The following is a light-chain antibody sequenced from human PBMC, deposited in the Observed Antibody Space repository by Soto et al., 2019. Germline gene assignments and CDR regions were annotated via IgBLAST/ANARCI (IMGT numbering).Light chain of an antibody. CDR3: QVWDIMTDNYV. CDR1: NIGNKR. J-gene: IGLJ1*01. CDR2: YDS. Sequence: SYELTQPPSVSVAPEKTATITCGGNNIGNKRVHWYRQKPDQATVLLISYDSDRPSGIPERFSGSNSENTATLTISRVEAGDEADYYCQVWDIMTDNYVFGSGTKLTVL. V-gene: IGLV3-21*04.